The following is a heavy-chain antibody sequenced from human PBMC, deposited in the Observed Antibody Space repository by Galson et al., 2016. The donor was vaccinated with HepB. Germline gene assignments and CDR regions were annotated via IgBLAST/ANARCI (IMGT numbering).Heavy chain of an antibody. CDR2: ISSSGSTI. CDR3: AREYSYGYYYFYGVDV. V-gene: IGHV3-48*03. Sequence: SLRLSCAASGFPFSNYWMNWVRQAPGKGLEWVSYISSSGSTIYYADSVKGRFTISRDNAKNSLYLQMNSLRAEDTAVYYCAREYSYGYYYFYGVDVWGQGTTVTVSS. D-gene: IGHD5-18*01. CDR1: GFPFSNYW. J-gene: IGHJ6*02.